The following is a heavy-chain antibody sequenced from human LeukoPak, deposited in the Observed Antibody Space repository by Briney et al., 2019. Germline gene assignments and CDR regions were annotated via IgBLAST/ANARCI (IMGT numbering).Heavy chain of an antibody. J-gene: IGHJ4*02. D-gene: IGHD6-13*01. CDR2: INPNSGGT. CDR3: ARGNGAIAAAGTDY. CDR1: GYTFTGYY. Sequence: ASVKVSCKASGYTFTGYYMHWVRQAPGQGLEWMGWINPNSGGTNYAQKFQGRVTMTRDTSISTAYMELSRLRSDDTAVYYCARGNGAIAAAGTDYWGQGTLVTVYS. V-gene: IGHV1-2*02.